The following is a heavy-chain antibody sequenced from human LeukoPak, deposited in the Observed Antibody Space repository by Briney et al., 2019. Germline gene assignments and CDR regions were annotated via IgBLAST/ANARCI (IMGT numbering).Heavy chain of an antibody. CDR3: ARGSGMEESGELSTFDY. CDR1: GFTFSSYG. V-gene: IGHV3-33*01. J-gene: IGHJ4*02. CDR2: IWYDGSNK. D-gene: IGHD3-10*01. Sequence: GRSLRLSCAASGFTFSSYGMHWVRQAPGKGLEWVAVIWYDGSNKYYADSVKGRFTISRDNSKNTLYLQMNSLRAEYTAWYSCARGSGMEESGELSTFDYWGQGTLVTVSS.